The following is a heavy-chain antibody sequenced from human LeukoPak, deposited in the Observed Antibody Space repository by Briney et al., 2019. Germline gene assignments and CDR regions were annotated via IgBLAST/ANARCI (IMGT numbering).Heavy chain of an antibody. Sequence: GGSVKVSCKASGYTFTSYAMHWVRQAPGQRLEWMGWISAYNGNTNYAQKLQGRVTMTTDTSTSTAYMELRSLRSDDTAVYYCARAAAGPDYWGQGTLVTVSS. V-gene: IGHV1-18*01. CDR3: ARAAAGPDY. D-gene: IGHD6-25*01. CDR1: GYTFTSYA. CDR2: ISAYNGNT. J-gene: IGHJ4*02.